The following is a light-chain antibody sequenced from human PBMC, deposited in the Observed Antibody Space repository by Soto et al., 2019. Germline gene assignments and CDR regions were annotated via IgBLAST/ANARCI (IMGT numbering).Light chain of an antibody. V-gene: IGKV3-20*01. Sequence: IVLTHSPDTLSLSPGERATLSCRASLTVTNNYLAWYQQKAGQAPRRVIYDASTRATGIPDRFSASGSGTDFTLTIGRLEPEDFAVYFCQQYASAPLTFGQGTKVEGK. CDR1: LTVTNNY. CDR2: DAS. J-gene: IGKJ1*01. CDR3: QQYASAPLT.